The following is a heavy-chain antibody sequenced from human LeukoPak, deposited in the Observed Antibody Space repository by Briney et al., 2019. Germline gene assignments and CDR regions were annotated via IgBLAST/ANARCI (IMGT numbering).Heavy chain of an antibody. D-gene: IGHD3-22*01. Sequence: GGSLRLSCAASGFTFNSYSMNWVRQAPGKGLEWVSAISGSGGSTYYADSVKGRFTISRDNSKNTLYLQMNSLRAEDTAVYYCAKDQVFPYYYDSSGSPGYWGQGTLVTVSS. CDR2: ISGSGGST. J-gene: IGHJ4*02. CDR3: AKDQVFPYYYDSSGSPGY. V-gene: IGHV3-23*01. CDR1: GFTFNSYS.